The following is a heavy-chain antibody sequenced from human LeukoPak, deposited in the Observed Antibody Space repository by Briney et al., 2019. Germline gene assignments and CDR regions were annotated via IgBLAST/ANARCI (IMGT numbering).Heavy chain of an antibody. D-gene: IGHD5-24*01. CDR2: ISGIGSTI. V-gene: IGHV3-48*03. J-gene: IGHJ3*02. CDR3: ARPMGDGYNYNAFDI. CDR1: GFTFSSCE. Sequence: GGSLRLSCAASGFTFSSCEMNWVRQAPGKGLEWVSYISGIGSTIYYADSVKGRFTISRDNAKNSLYLQMNSLRGDDTAVYYCARPMGDGYNYNAFDIWGQGTMVTVSS.